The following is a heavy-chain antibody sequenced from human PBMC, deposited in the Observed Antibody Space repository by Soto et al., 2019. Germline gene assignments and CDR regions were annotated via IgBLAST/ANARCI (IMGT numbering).Heavy chain of an antibody. V-gene: IGHV1-18*01. D-gene: IGHD3-9*01. CDR2: ISAFNGAT. CDR1: GYTFTRFG. CDR3: ATRDYDILTGYLHI. J-gene: IGHJ1*01. Sequence: QVQLVQSGTEVKKPGASVKVSCKASGYTFTRFGISWVRQAPGQGLEWMGWISAFNGATNYAQKFQGRITMTTDTPTSTAYLELRSLRSDDTAVYFCATRDYDILTGYLHIWGQGTLITVSS.